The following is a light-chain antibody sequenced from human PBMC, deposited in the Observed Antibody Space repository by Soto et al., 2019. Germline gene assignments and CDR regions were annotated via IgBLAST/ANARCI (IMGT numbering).Light chain of an antibody. J-gene: IGLJ2*01. Sequence: QSVLTQSPSASASLGASVKLTCTLSSGHSTYAIEWHQQQPEKGPRYLMKVNSDGSHTKGDGIPDRFSGSSSGAERYLTISSLQSEDEADYYCQTWDSGTPVVFGGGTKLTVL. V-gene: IGLV4-69*01. CDR1: SGHSTYA. CDR3: QTWDSGTPVV. CDR2: VNSDGSH.